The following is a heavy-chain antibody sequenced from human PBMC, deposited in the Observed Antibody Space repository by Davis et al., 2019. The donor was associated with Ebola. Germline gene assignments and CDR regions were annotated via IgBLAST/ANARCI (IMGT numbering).Heavy chain of an antibody. CDR3: ARDPAGDSGGSFDI. V-gene: IGHV1-8*01. J-gene: IGHJ3*02. CDR2: MIPNSGST. CDR1: GYTFTSYD. D-gene: IGHD2-21*02. Sequence: AASVKVSCNSSGYTFTSYDINWVRQAPGQGLEWMGWMIPNSGSTGYAQKFQGRVTMTRDTSINTAYMELSGLGFDDTAVYYCARDPAGDSGGSFDIWGQGTMVTVSS.